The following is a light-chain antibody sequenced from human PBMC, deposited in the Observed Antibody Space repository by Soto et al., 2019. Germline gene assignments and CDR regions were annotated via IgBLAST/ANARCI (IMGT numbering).Light chain of an antibody. CDR2: GVN. CDR3: TSYTRTTTLVV. V-gene: IGLV2-14*01. Sequence: QSALTQPASVSGSPGQWITISCTGTSSDIGYYNYVSWYRQDPGKAPKLSIYGVNNRPSGVSDRFSGSKSGNTASLIISGLQAEDEADYYCTSYTRTTTLVVLGGGTKLTVL. J-gene: IGLJ3*02. CDR1: SSDIGYYNY.